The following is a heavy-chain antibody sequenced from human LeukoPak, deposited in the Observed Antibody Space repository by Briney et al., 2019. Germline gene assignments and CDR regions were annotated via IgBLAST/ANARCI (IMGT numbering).Heavy chain of an antibody. D-gene: IGHD3-3*01. CDR3: VIRSVGRGSYFDD. J-gene: IGHJ4*02. CDR1: GFSFRSYD. Sequence: GGSLRLSCGASGFSFRSYDTSWVRQAPGKGPEWVSGISGGGDSAYYTECVKGRFTISRDNSKDTLYRQMNSLRAEDTVVYYCVIRSVGRGSYFDDWGPGTLVTVSS. V-gene: IGHV3-23*01. CDR2: ISGGGDSA.